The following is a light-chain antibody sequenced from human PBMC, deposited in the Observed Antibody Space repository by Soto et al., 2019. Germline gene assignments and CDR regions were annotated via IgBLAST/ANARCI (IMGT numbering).Light chain of an antibody. CDR2: DDR. CDR3: QVWGSSSDHYV. V-gene: IGLV3-21*02. CDR1: NIGSKS. Sequence: SYELTQPPSVSVAPGQTARITCGGNNIGSKSVHWYQQKPGQAPVLVVYDDRDRPSGIPERFSGSNSGNSATLTISRVEAGDEADYYCQVWGSSSDHYVFGTGTKVTVL. J-gene: IGLJ1*01.